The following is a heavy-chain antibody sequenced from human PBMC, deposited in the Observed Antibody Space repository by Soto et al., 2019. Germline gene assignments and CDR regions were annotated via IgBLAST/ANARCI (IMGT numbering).Heavy chain of an antibody. CDR2: IIPIFNST. Sequence: SVKVSCKVSGSRFSNYVISWVRQAPGHGLEWLGRIIPIFNSTKYAQSFQGRVTITADKSTSTASLELSSLRSDDTAVYYCARGSFLEWSCMDVWGQGTTVTVSS. CDR3: ARGSFLEWSCMDV. V-gene: IGHV1-69*06. CDR1: GSRFSNYV. J-gene: IGHJ6*02. D-gene: IGHD3-3*01.